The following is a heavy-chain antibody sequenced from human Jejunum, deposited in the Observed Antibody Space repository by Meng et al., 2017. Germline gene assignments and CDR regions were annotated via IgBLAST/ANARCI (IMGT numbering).Heavy chain of an antibody. D-gene: IGHD3-10*01. CDR1: GFSCSDQS. CDR2: ILDRDGST. CDR3: VNRAWLES. Sequence: GGSLRLSCAASGFSCSDQSMSWVRQAPGKGLEWVSVILDRDGSTHYADSVKGRFTISRDNSKNTLYLQMSSLRVDDTAVYYCVNRAWLESWGQGTLVTVSS. J-gene: IGHJ5*01. V-gene: IGHV3-23*01.